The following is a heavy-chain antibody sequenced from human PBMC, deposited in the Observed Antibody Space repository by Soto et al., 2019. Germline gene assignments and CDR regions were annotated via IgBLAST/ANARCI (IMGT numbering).Heavy chain of an antibody. J-gene: IGHJ1*01. D-gene: IGHD6-6*01. Sequence: SETLSLTCTVSGGSFKSGSYSWSWIRQPPGKGLEWIGYIYYSGSTNYNPSLKSRVTISVDTSKNQFSLKLSSVTAADTAVYYCARGYSSSSRYFQHWGQGTLVTVSS. CDR2: IYYSGST. CDR3: ARGYSSSSRYFQH. V-gene: IGHV4-61*01. CDR1: GGSFKSGSYS.